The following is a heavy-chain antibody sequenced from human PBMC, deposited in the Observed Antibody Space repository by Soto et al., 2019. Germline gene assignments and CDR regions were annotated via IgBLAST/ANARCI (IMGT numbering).Heavy chain of an antibody. CDR2: ISGSGGST. D-gene: IGHD6-13*01. Sequence: GGSLRLSCAASGFTFSSYAMSWVRQAPGKGLEWVSAISGSGGSTYYADSVKGRFTISRDNSKNTLYLQMNSLRAEDTAVYYCAKRPRHEAGTDYYYGMDVWGQGTTVTVSS. J-gene: IGHJ6*02. CDR1: GFTFSSYA. CDR3: AKRPRHEAGTDYYYGMDV. V-gene: IGHV3-23*01.